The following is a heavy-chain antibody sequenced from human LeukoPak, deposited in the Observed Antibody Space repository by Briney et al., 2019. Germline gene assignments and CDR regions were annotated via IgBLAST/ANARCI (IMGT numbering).Heavy chain of an antibody. D-gene: IGHD3-10*01. CDR3: ARVSGSYYNIYNWFDP. CDR1: GYSFTSYW. V-gene: IGHV5-51*01. J-gene: IGHJ5*02. Sequence: GESLKISCKGSGYSFTSYWIGWVRQMPGKGLEWMGIIYPGDSDTRYSPSFQGQVTISADKSISTAYLQWSSLKASDTAMYYCARVSGSYYNIYNWFDPWGQGTLVTVSS. CDR2: IYPGDSDT.